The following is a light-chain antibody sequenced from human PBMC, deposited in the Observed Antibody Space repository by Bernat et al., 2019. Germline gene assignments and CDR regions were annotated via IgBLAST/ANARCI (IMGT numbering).Light chain of an antibody. V-gene: IGLV1-47*02. J-gene: IGLJ2*01. Sequence: QSVLTPPPSASGTPGQRVTISCSGSYSNIGNNYVYWYQQLPGTAPKVLISHASQRAPGVPDRFSGSKSGTSASLAISGLRSDDEATYYCASWDDSLTSGVFGGGTKLTVL. CDR3: ASWDDSLTSGV. CDR2: HAS. CDR1: YSNIGNNY.